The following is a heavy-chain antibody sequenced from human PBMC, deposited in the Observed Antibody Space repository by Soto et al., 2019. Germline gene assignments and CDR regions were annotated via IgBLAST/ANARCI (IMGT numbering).Heavy chain of an antibody. Sequence: PSETLSLTCTVSGGSISNSNYYWGWIRQPPGKGLEWIANIYYSGNTFYNPSLKSRLTISIDTSKNQFSLRLNSVTATDTAVYYCARINILQRFSSDYWGQGALVTVSS. D-gene: IGHD3-3*01. CDR2: IYYSGNT. J-gene: IGHJ4*02. V-gene: IGHV4-39*01. CDR3: ARINILQRFSSDY. CDR1: GGSISNSNYY.